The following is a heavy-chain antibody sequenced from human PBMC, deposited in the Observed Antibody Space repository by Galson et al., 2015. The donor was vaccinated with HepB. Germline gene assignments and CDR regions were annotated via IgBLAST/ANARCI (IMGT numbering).Heavy chain of an antibody. V-gene: IGHV2-70*11. J-gene: IGHJ6*02. CDR3: ARMVSVPAARKYYYYGMDV. D-gene: IGHD2-2*01. CDR1: GFSLSTSGMC. CDR2: IDWDDDK. Sequence: PALVKPTQTLTLTCTFSGFSLSTSGMCVSWIRQPPGKALEWLARIDWDDDKYYSTSLKTRLTISKDTSKNQVVLTMTNMDPVDTATYYCARMVSVPAARKYYYYGMDVWGQGTTVTVSS.